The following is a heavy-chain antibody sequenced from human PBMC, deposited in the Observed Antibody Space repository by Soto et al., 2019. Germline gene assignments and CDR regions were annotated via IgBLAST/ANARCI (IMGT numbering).Heavy chain of an antibody. CDR1: GFTFDDYA. J-gene: IGHJ4*02. D-gene: IGHD2-2*01. V-gene: IGHV3-9*01. CDR3: AKEGVVPAAIPYFDY. CDR2: ISWNSGSI. Sequence: PGGSLRLSCAASGFTFDDYAMHWVRQAPGKGLEWVSGISWNSGSIGYADSVKGRFTISRDNAKNSLYLQMNSLRAEDTALYYCAKEGVVPAAIPYFDYWGQGTLVTVSS.